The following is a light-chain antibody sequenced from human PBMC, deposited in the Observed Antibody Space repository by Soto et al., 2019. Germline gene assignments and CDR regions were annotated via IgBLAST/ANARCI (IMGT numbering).Light chain of an antibody. Sequence: AIRMTQSPSSFSASTGDRVTITFRASQGISSYLAWYQQKPGKAPKLLIYAASTLQSGVPSRFSGSGSGTDFTLTISCLQSEDFATYYCQQYYSHPRTFGQGTKVDVK. CDR1: QGISSY. CDR2: AAS. CDR3: QQYYSHPRT. V-gene: IGKV1-8*01. J-gene: IGKJ1*01.